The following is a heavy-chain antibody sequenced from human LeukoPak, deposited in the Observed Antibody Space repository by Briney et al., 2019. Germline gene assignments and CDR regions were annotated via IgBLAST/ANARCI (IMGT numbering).Heavy chain of an antibody. V-gene: IGHV3-48*03. J-gene: IGHJ4*02. CDR2: ISSSGSTI. D-gene: IGHD4-17*01. CDR3: AKGHYGDYALDY. Sequence: GGSLRLSCAASGFTFSSYEMNWVRQAPGKGLEWVSYISSSGSTIYYADSVKGRFTISRDNAKNSLYLQMNSLRAEDTAVCYCAKGHYGDYALDYWGQGTLVTVSS. CDR1: GFTFSSYE.